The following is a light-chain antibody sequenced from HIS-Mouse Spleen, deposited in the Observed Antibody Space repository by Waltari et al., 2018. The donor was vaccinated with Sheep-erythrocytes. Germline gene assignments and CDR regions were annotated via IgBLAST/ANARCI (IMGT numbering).Light chain of an antibody. V-gene: IGLV2-23*01. Sequence: QPALTHPASVSGSPGQSNTISCTGTRSAVGRYNIVSWYQQHPSKAPKLMIYEGSKRPSGVSNRFSGSKSGNTASLTISGLQAEDEADYYCCSYAGSSTPWVFGGGTKLTVL. J-gene: IGLJ3*02. CDR2: EGS. CDR1: RSAVGRYNI. CDR3: CSYAGSSTPWV.